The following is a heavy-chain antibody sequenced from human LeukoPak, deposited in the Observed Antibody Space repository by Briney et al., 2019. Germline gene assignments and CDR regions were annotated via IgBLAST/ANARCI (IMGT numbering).Heavy chain of an antibody. Sequence: PGGSLRLSCAASGFTVSSNYMSWVRQAPGKGLEWVSAISGSGGSTYYADSVKGRFTISRDNSKNTLYLQMNSLRAEDTAVYYCAIVDTAMSLDYWGQGTLVTVSS. V-gene: IGHV3-23*01. CDR3: AIVDTAMSLDY. CDR2: ISGSGGST. J-gene: IGHJ4*02. CDR1: GFTVSSNY. D-gene: IGHD5-18*01.